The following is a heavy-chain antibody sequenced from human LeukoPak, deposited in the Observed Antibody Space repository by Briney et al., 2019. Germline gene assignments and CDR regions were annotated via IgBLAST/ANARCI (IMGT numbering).Heavy chain of an antibody. CDR1: GYSFNTYW. CDR3: ARRSSSWYDGFDP. CDR2: IYPGDSDT. D-gene: IGHD6-13*01. J-gene: IGHJ5*02. V-gene: IGHV5-51*01. Sequence: GESLKISCKGSGYSFNTYWIGWVRQMPGKGLEWMGIIYPGDSDTKYSPSFQGQVTISADKSISTAYLQWSSLKASDTAMYYCARRSSSWYDGFDPWGQGTLVTVSS.